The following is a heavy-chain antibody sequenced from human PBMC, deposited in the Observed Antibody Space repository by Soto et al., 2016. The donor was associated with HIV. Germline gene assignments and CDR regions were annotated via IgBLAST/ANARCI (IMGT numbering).Heavy chain of an antibody. CDR1: GFTFSSYA. V-gene: IGHV3-30*04. CDR2: ISYDGSNK. Sequence: VQLVESGGGVVQPGRSLRLSCAASGFTFSSYAMHWVRQAPGKGLEWVAVISYDGSNKYYADSVKGRFTISRDNSKNTLYLQMNSLRAEDTAVYYCARELGPYYDILTGLDYWGQGTLVTVSS. CDR3: ARELGPYYDILTGLDY. D-gene: IGHD3-9*01. J-gene: IGHJ4*02.